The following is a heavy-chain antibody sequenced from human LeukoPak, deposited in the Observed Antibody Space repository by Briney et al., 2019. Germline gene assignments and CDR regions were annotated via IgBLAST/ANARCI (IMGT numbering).Heavy chain of an antibody. CDR2: ISSSSSYI. J-gene: IGHJ5*02. V-gene: IGHV3-21*01. CDR1: GFTFSSYS. Sequence: GGSLRLSCAASGFTFSSYSMNWVRQAPGKGLEWVSSISSSSSYIYYADSVKGRFTISRDNAKNSLYLQMNSLRAEDTAVYYCARDAVGYSSGWYGDWFDPWGQGTLVTVSS. CDR3: ARDAVGYSSGWYGDWFDP. D-gene: IGHD6-19*01.